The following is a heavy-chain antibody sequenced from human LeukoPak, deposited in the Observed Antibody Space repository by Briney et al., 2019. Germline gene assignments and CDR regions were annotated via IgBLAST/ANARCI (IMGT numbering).Heavy chain of an antibody. Sequence: PSETLSPTCAVSGGSISSGGYSWGWIRQPPGKGLEWIGYIYHSGSTYYNPSLKSRVTISVDRSKNQFSLKLSSVTAADTAVYYCARARPFTMIVVAPPNDAFDIWGQGTMVTVSS. CDR1: GGSISSGGYS. V-gene: IGHV4-30-2*01. J-gene: IGHJ3*02. D-gene: IGHD3-22*01. CDR2: IYHSGST. CDR3: ARARPFTMIVVAPPNDAFDI.